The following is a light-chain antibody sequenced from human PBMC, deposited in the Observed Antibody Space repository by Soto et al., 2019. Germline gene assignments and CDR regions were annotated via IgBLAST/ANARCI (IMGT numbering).Light chain of an antibody. V-gene: IGKV1-39*01. J-gene: IGKJ1*01. Sequence: DIQMTQSPSALSASLGDRVTITCRASQSISSHLHWYQQRPGKAPKFLIYGASTLQSGVPSRFTGSGSGTDFTLIINSLQPDDFATYYCQQSYSTPPTFGQGTKVDIK. CDR2: GAS. CDR1: QSISSH. CDR3: QQSYSTPPT.